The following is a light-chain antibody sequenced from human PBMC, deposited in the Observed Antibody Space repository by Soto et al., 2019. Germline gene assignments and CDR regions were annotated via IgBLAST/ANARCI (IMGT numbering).Light chain of an antibody. CDR1: SSDVGGYNY. CDR3: SSFAGNNNLV. CDR2: EVS. Sequence: QSALTQPPSASGSPGQSVTISCTGTSSDVGGYNYVSWYQQHPGKAPKLMISEVSKRPSGGTDRFSGSNSGNTASLTVYGLQAEDEDDYYCSSFAGNNNLVFGGGTKLTVL. V-gene: IGLV2-8*01. J-gene: IGLJ2*01.